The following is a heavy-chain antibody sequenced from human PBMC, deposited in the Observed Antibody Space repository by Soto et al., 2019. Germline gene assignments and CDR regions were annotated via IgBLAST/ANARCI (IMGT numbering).Heavy chain of an antibody. V-gene: IGHV4-34*01. Sequence: SETLSLTCAVYGGSFSGYYWSWIRQPPGKGLEWIGEINHSGSTNYNPSLKSRVTISEDTSKNQFALKLSSVTAADTAVYYCARNRRVATYYYDSSGYSPFDYWGQGTLVTVSS. CDR1: GGSFSGYY. CDR3: ARNRRVATYYYDSSGYSPFDY. CDR2: INHSGST. J-gene: IGHJ4*02. D-gene: IGHD3-22*01.